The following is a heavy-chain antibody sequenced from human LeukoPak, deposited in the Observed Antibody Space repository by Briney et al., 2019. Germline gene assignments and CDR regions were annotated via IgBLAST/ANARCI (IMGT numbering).Heavy chain of an antibody. CDR1: GFTFSSYE. D-gene: IGHD5-24*01. Sequence: LRLSCAASGFTFSSYEMNWVRQPPGKGLEWIGEINHSGSTNYNPSLKSRVTISVDTSKNQFSLKLSSVTAADTAVYYCARGGGYKDFDYWGQGTLVTVSS. CDR3: ARGGGYKDFDY. V-gene: IGHV4-34*01. J-gene: IGHJ4*02. CDR2: INHSGST.